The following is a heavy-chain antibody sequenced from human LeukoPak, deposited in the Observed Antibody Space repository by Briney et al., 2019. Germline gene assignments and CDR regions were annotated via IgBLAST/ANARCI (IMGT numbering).Heavy chain of an antibody. J-gene: IGHJ5*02. CDR3: ARFSSSSFDP. D-gene: IGHD6-13*01. CDR1: GGSFSGYY. V-gene: IGHV4-59*01. CDR2: IYYSGNT. Sequence: SETLSLTCAVYGGSFSGYYWSWIRQPPGKGLEWIGYIYYSGNTNYNPSLKSRVTISVDTSKNQFSLKLSSVTAADTAVYYCARFSSSSFDPWGQGTLVTVSS.